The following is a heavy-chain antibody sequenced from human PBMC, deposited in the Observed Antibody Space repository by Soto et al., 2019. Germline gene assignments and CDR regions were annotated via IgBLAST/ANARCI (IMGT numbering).Heavy chain of an antibody. CDR2: IIPIFGTA. Sequence: SVKVSCKASGGTFSSYAISWVRQAPGQGLEWMGGIIPIFGTANYAQKFQGRVTITADKSTSTAYMELSSLRSEDTAVYYCARDPRQLVQYYYYYYGMDVWGQGTTVTVSS. CDR3: ARDPRQLVQYYYYYYGMDV. D-gene: IGHD6-6*01. J-gene: IGHJ6*02. V-gene: IGHV1-69*06. CDR1: GGTFSSYA.